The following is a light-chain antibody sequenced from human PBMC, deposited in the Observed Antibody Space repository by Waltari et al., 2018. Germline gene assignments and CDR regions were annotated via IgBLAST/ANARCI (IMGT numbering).Light chain of an antibody. CDR2: WAS. J-gene: IGKJ1*01. CDR3: QQYYSVPLT. CDR1: QTISYSSNNKNY. V-gene: IGKV4-1*01. Sequence: DIVMTQSPDSLAVSLGERATINCKSSQTISYSSNNKNYLAWYQKKPGQPPRLLISWASSPESGVPDRFSGSGSGTDFTLTISSLQVEDVAIYYCQQYYSVPLTFGQGTKVGIK.